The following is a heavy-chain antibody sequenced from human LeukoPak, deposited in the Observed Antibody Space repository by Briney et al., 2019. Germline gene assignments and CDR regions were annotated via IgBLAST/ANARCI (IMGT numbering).Heavy chain of an antibody. CDR1: GFSFNTHS. CDR2: IGSSET. D-gene: IGHD3-16*01. Sequence: GGSLRLSRAASGFSFNTHSMSWVRQVPGKGPEWVATIGSSETYYATSVKGRFTISRDDSKNTLYLQMDSLRVEDTAVYNCAKDYISFNGVYDCFEFWGRGTQVTVSS. J-gene: IGHJ4*02. CDR3: AKDYISFNGVYDCFEF. V-gene: IGHV3-23*01.